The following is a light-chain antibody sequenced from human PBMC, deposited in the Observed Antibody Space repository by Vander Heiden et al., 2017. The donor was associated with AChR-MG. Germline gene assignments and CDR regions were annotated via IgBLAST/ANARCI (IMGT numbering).Light chain of an antibody. CDR1: QSVSSSY. V-gene: IGKV3-20*01. J-gene: IGKJ4*01. Sequence: EIVLTQSPGTLSLSPGDRATLSRTASQSVSSSYLARYQQKPGQAPRLLIYGASSRATGIPDRFSGSGSGTDFTLTISRLEPEDFAVYYCQQYGSSPLTFGGGTKVEIK. CDR2: GAS. CDR3: QQYGSSPLT.